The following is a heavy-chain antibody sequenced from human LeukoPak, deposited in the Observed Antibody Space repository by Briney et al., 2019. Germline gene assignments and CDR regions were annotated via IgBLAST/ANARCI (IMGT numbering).Heavy chain of an antibody. CDR2: INHSGST. V-gene: IGHV4-34*01. J-gene: IGHJ4*02. CDR3: ARETVAGTYYFDY. CDR1: GGSLSGYC. D-gene: IGHD6-19*01. Sequence: SETLSLTCAVYGGSLSGYCWSWIRQPPGKGLEWIGEINHSGSTNYNPSLKSPVTISVDTSKNQFSLKLSSVTAADTAVYYCARETVAGTYYFDYWGQGTLVTVSS.